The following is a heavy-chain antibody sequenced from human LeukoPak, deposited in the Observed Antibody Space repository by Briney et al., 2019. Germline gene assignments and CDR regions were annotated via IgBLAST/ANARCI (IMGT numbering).Heavy chain of an antibody. CDR2: IYYSGST. D-gene: IGHD3-9*01. J-gene: IGHJ5*02. CDR3: ARGPKYYDILTGTRARGYWFDP. CDR1: GGSISSYY. V-gene: IGHV4-59*12. Sequence: NPSETLSLTCTVSGGSISSYYWSWIRRPPGKGLEWIGYIYYSGSTNYNPSLKSRVTISVDTSKNQFSLKLSSVTAADTAVYYCARGPKYYDILTGTRARGYWFDPWGQGTLVTVSS.